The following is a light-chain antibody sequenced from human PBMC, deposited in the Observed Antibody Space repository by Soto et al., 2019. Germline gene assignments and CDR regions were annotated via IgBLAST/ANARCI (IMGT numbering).Light chain of an antibody. CDR3: SSYIIDSPLV. CDR2: EVR. V-gene: IGLV2-14*01. CDR1: SRDIGGYNY. J-gene: IGLJ2*01. Sequence: QSALTQPASVSGSPGQSITISCTGTSRDIGGYNYVSWYQHHPGKAPKLMIYEVRNRPSGVSNRCSGSKSATTATLTICGLQAEDEDDYYCSSYIIDSPLVFGGGTKLTVL.